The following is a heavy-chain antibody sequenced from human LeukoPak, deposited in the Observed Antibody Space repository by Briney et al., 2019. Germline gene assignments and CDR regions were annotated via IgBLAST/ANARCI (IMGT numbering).Heavy chain of an antibody. J-gene: IGHJ4*02. CDR1: GYTFTDFY. CDR3: ARDVAPGGQWIFDY. CDR2: INTYSGDT. D-gene: IGHD5-12*01. Sequence: ASVKVSCKASGYTFTDFYVHWLRQAPGQGLEWMGWINTYSGDTFYAQKFRGRVTMTRDTSITTAYMELSSLRSDDTAIYYCARDVAPGGQWIFDYRGPGTLVTVSS. V-gene: IGHV1-2*02.